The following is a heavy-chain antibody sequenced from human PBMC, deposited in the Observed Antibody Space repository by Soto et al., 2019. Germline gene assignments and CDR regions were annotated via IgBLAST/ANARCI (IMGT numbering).Heavy chain of an antibody. J-gene: IGHJ4*02. CDR3: AKDRKGSYCSGGTCYSFDY. V-gene: IGHV3-23*01. CDR1: GFTLGTYV. Sequence: EVQLLESGGGLVQPGGSLRLSCAASGFTLGTYVMTWVRQAPGKGLEWVSAISGSGGSTNYADPVKGRFTISRDNTKNTLYLQMNSLRVEDTAVYYCAKDRKGSYCSGGTCYSFDYWGQETLVTVPS. CDR2: ISGSGGST. D-gene: IGHD2-15*01.